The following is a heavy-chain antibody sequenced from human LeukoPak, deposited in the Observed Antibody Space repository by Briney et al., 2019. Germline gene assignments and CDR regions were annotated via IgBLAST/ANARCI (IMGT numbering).Heavy chain of an antibody. Sequence: GESLRISCQGSGYSFTSYWISWVRQLPGRGLEWLGRIDPTDSYTYYSPSFQGHVTISADKSTYTAYLQWSSLKASDTAMYYCARQKGIAVAGPDGFDPWGQGTLVTVSS. J-gene: IGHJ5*02. V-gene: IGHV5-10-1*01. CDR3: ARQKGIAVAGPDGFDP. D-gene: IGHD6-19*01. CDR2: IDPTDSYT. CDR1: GYSFTSYW.